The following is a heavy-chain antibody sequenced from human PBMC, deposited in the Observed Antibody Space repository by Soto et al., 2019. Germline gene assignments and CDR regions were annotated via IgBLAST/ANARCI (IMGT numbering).Heavy chain of an antibody. CDR2: IYYSGST. Sequence: SETLSLTCTVSCGSISSGDYYWSWIRQPPGKGLEWIGYIYYSGSTYYNPSLKSRVTISVDTSKNQFSLKLSSVTAADTAVYYCAREDCSGGSCFSYWGQGTLVTVSS. J-gene: IGHJ4*02. CDR3: AREDCSGGSCFSY. V-gene: IGHV4-30-4*01. CDR1: CGSISSGDYY. D-gene: IGHD2-15*01.